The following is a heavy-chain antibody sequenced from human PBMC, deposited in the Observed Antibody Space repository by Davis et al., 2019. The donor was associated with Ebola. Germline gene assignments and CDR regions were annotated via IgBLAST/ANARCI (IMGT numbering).Heavy chain of an antibody. CDR3: ARHRYSSNWYDGMDV. V-gene: IGHV5-51*01. D-gene: IGHD6-13*01. CDR2: IYPGDSDT. J-gene: IGHJ6*02. CDR1: GYSFTSYW. Sequence: GESLKISCQASGYSFTSYWIGWVRQMPGKGLEWMGLIYPGDSDTRYNPSFQGQVTISADKSISTAYLQWSSLKASDTAIYYCARHRYSSNWYDGMDVWGQGTTVTVSS.